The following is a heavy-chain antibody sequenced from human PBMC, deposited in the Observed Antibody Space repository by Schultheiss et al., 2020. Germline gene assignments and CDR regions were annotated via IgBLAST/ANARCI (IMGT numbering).Heavy chain of an antibody. CDR1: GFTFSSYG. V-gene: IGHV3-30*03. Sequence: GGSLRLSCATSGFTFSSYGMSWVRQAPGKGLEWVAVITYDGSNKYYADSVKGRFTISRDNAKNSLYLQMNSLRAEDTAVYYCARWGDPTGTTCYYYGMDVWGQGTTVTVAS. CDR2: ITYDGSNK. CDR3: ARWGDPTGTTCYYYGMDV. J-gene: IGHJ6*02. D-gene: IGHD1-1*01.